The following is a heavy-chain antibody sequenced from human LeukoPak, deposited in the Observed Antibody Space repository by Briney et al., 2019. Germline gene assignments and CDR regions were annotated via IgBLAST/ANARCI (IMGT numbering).Heavy chain of an antibody. CDR1: GFTFGDYA. D-gene: IGHD3-22*01. J-gene: IGHJ4*02. V-gene: IGHV3-49*04. CDR3: TVNYYDSSGSAVFPGSHDY. CDR2: IRSKAYGGTT. Sequence: PGGSLRLSCTASGFTFGDYAMSWVRQAPGKGLEWGGFIRSKAYGGTTEYAASVKGRFTISRDDSKSIAYLQMNSLKTEDTAVYYCTVNYYDSSGSAVFPGSHDYWGQGTLVTVSS.